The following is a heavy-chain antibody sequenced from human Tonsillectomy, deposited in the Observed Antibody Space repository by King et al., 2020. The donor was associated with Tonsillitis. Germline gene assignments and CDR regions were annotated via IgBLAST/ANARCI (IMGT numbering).Heavy chain of an antibody. D-gene: IGHD6-6*01. CDR2: ISHSGKS. CDR3: ARGESDATSSRSDAFDV. Sequence: VQLQQWGAGLLKPSETLSLTCAVYGGSFSGYYWSWIRQPPGMGLEWIGEISHSGKSNYNPSLKRRVSILVDTSKSQVSLKLSSVTAADTAVYYCARGESDATSSRSDAFDVWGQGTMVTVSS. CDR1: GGSFSGYY. J-gene: IGHJ3*01. V-gene: IGHV4-34*01.